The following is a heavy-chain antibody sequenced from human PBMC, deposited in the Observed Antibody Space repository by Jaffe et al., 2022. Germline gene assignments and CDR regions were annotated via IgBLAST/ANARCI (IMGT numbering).Heavy chain of an antibody. J-gene: IGHJ5*02. CDR2: IYYSGST. V-gene: IGHV4-59*01. CDR1: GGSISSYY. Sequence: QVQLQESGPGLVKPSETLSLTCTVSGGSISSYYWSWIRQPPGKGLEWIGYIYYSGSTNYNPSLKSRVTISVDTSKNQFSLKLSSVTAADTAVYYCARDRLFHCSSTSCYEDNWFDPWGQGTLVTVSS. D-gene: IGHD2-2*01. CDR3: ARDRLFHCSSTSCYEDNWFDP.